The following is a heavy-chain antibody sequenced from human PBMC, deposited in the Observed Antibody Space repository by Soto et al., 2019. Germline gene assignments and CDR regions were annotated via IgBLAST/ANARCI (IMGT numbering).Heavy chain of an antibody. J-gene: IGHJ4*02. CDR3: ARAWGFSSGWYGSFSY. CDR1: GDSVSSNRAA. Sequence: SQTLSLTCAISGDSVSSNRAAWNWIRPSPSRGLEWLGRTYYRSKWYNDYAVSVKSRITINPDTSKNQFSLQLNSVTPEDTAVYYCARAWGFSSGWYGSFSYWGQGTLVTVSS. V-gene: IGHV6-1*01. D-gene: IGHD6-19*01. CDR2: TYYRSKWYN.